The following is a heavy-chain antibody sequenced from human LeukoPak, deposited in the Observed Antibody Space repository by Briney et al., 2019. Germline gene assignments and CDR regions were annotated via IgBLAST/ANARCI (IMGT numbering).Heavy chain of an antibody. CDR1: GFTFSSYG. V-gene: IGHV3-30*02. CDR2: IWYDGSNK. D-gene: IGHD3-22*01. J-gene: IGHJ3*02. CDR3: AKGVPYSYDSSGRRANGFDI. Sequence: PGGSLRLSCAASGFTFSSYGMHWVRQAPGKGLGWVAVIWYDGSNKYYADSVKGRFTISRDNSKNTLYLQMNSLRAEDTAVYYCAKGVPYSYDSSGRRANGFDIWGQGTKVTVSS.